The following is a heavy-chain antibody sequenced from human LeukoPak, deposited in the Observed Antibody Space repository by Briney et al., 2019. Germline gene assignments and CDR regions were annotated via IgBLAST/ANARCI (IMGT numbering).Heavy chain of an antibody. Sequence: GASVKVSCKASGFTFTSSAVQWVRQARGQRLEWIGWIIVGSGNTNYAQKFQERVTITRDMSTSTAYMELSSLRSEDTAVYYCAAAIASGSYYNSYYYYYGMDVWGKGTTVTVSS. CDR3: AAAIASGSYYNSYYYYYGMDV. J-gene: IGHJ6*04. V-gene: IGHV1-58*01. CDR1: GFTFTSSA. D-gene: IGHD3-10*01. CDR2: IIVGSGNT.